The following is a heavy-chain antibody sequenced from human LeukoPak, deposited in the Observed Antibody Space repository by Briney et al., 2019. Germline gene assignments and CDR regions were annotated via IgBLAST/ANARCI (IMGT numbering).Heavy chain of an antibody. V-gene: IGHV7-4-1*02. Sequence: ASVKVSCKASGYTFTSYAMNWVRQAPGQGLEWMGWINTNTGNPTYAQGFTGRFVFSLDTSVSTAYLQISSLKAEDTAVYYCAGSSSSGYYYYMDVWGKGTTVTVSS. CDR1: GYTFTSYA. D-gene: IGHD6-6*01. CDR2: INTNTGNP. CDR3: AGSSSSGYYYYMDV. J-gene: IGHJ6*03.